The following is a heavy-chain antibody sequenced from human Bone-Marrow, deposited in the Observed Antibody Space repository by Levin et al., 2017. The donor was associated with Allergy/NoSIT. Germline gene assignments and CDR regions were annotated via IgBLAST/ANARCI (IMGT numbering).Heavy chain of an antibody. J-gene: IGHJ5*02. CDR3: ARAGSLLPWFDP. D-gene: IGHD2-15*01. CDR1: GFTFSSYS. V-gene: IGHV3-21*01. Sequence: PLASVKVSCAASGFTFSSYSMNWVRQAPGKGLEWVSSISSSSSYIYYADSVKGRFTISRDNAKNSLYLQMNSLRAEDTAVYYCARAGSLLPWFDPWGQGTLVTVSS. CDR2: ISSSSSYI.